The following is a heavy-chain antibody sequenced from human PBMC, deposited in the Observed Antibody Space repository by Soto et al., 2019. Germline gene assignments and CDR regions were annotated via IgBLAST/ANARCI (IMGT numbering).Heavy chain of an antibody. CDR1: GFTFSSYA. D-gene: IGHD1-26*01. Sequence: GESLKISCAASGFTFSSYAMHWVRQAPGKGLEWVAVISYDGSNKYYADSVKGRFTISRDNSKNTLYLQMNSLRAEDTAVYYCARGPLDRVGAPDWYFDLWGRGTLVTVSS. V-gene: IGHV3-30*04. J-gene: IGHJ2*01. CDR3: ARGPLDRVGAPDWYFDL. CDR2: ISYDGSNK.